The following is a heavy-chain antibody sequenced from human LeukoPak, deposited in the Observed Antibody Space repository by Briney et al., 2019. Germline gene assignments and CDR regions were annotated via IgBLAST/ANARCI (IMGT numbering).Heavy chain of an antibody. J-gene: IGHJ4*02. CDR1: GFSLRTSGLC. CDR3: SRTYEITVIVVGPFDY. V-gene: IGHV2-70*01. Sequence: SGPALVNPTRPRTLTYTFSGFSLRTSGLCGSWIRQPPGKALEWLALIDWDEDKYYNTSRKSKLTISKDTSKNQVVLTMTNMDPVDTATYYCSRTYEITVIVVGPFDYWGQGTLVTVSS. CDR2: IDWDEDK. D-gene: IGHD3-22*01.